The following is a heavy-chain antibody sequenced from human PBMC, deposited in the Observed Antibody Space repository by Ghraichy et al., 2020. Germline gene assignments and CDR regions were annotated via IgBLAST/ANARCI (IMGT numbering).Heavy chain of an antibody. CDR2: IFGGDRT. Sequence: GGSLRLSCAASGFTVSTNAMSWVRQAPGEGLEWVSVIFGGDRTSYTDSVKGRFTVSRDNSKNTLYLQMNSLRAEDTAVYYCARDWGEDWGQGTLVTVSS. V-gene: IGHV3-53*01. CDR3: ARDWGED. D-gene: IGHD3-16*01. CDR1: GFTVSTNA. J-gene: IGHJ4*02.